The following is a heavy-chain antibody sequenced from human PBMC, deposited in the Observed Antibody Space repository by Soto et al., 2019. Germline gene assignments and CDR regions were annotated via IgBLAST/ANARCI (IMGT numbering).Heavy chain of an antibody. Sequence: PGGSLRLSCAASGFTFSSYAMHWVCQAPGKGLEWVAVISYDGSNKYYADSVKGRFTISRDNSKNTLYLQMNSLRAEDTAVYYCARVVYYYYYGMDVWGQGTTVTVSS. J-gene: IGHJ6*02. CDR1: GFTFSSYA. CDR2: ISYDGSNK. D-gene: IGHD2-21*01. V-gene: IGHV3-30-3*01. CDR3: ARVVYYYYYGMDV.